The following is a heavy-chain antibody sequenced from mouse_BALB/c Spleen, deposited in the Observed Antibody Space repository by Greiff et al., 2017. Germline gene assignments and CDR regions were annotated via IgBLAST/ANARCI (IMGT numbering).Heavy chain of an antibody. CDR3: TRDGRGYDEENWFAY. Sequence: EVKLVESGGGLVKPGGSLKLSCAASGFTFSSYAMSWVRQSPEKRLEWVAEISSGGSYTYYPDTVTGRFTISRDNAKNTLYLEMSSLRSEDTAMYYCTRDGRGYDEENWFAYWGQGTLVTVSA. V-gene: IGHV5-9-4*01. CDR1: GFTFSSYA. D-gene: IGHD2-2*01. J-gene: IGHJ3*01. CDR2: ISSGGSYT.